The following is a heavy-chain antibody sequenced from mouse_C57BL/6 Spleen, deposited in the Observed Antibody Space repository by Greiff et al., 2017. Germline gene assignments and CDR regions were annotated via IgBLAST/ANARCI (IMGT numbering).Heavy chain of an antibody. V-gene: IGHV1-55*01. CDR1: GYTFTSYW. J-gene: IGHJ2*01. CDR2: IYPGSGST. D-gene: IGHD1-1*01. Sequence: QVQLQQSGAELVKPGASVKMSCKASGYTFTSYWITWVKQRPGQGLEWIGDIYPGSGSTNYNEKFKSKATLTVDTSSSTAYMQLISLTSEDSAVYYCARMITTVVAITSYYCDFWGQGTTLTVSS. CDR3: ARMITTVVAITSYYCDF.